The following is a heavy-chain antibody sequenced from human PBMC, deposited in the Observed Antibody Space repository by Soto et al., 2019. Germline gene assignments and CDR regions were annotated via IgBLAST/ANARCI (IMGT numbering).Heavy chain of an antibody. Sequence: QVQLQQWGAGLLKPSETLSLTCAVYGGSFSGYYWSWIRQPPGKGLEWIGEINHSGSTNYNPSLKSRVTISVDTSKNQFSLKLSSVTAADTAVYYCARGGLRFLEWLPIQVPRDAFDIWGQGTMVTVSS. CDR3: ARGGLRFLEWLPIQVPRDAFDI. J-gene: IGHJ3*02. CDR1: GGSFSGYY. V-gene: IGHV4-34*01. D-gene: IGHD3-3*01. CDR2: INHSGST.